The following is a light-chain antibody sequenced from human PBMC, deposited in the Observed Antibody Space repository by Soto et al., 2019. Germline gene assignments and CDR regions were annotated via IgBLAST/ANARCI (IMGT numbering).Light chain of an antibody. CDR3: QEYNSYPWT. CDR1: QSISSY. CDR2: AAS. J-gene: IGKJ1*01. Sequence: IQMTQSPSSLSSSVGDGVTITCRASQSISSYESWYHQKPGKAPKLLIYAASRLQSWVPLRFSGSGSGTEFTLTICSLQPDDFATYYCQEYNSYPWTFGQGSKV. V-gene: IGKV1-17*01.